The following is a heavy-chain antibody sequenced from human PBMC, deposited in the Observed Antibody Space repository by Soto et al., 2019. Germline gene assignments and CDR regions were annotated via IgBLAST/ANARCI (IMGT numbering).Heavy chain of an antibody. CDR1: GVTFSSHG. D-gene: IGHD3-10*02. Sequence: QVQLVESGGGVVQPGRSLRLSCAASGVTFSSHGMHWARQAPGKGLEWVALISSDGSKEYYADSVKGRFTISRDNSQNTRYMQRNRLSAEDTGIYYCVKADHVFAYWGQGTLVTVSS. CDR3: VKADHVFAY. V-gene: IGHV3-30*18. CDR2: ISSDGSKE. J-gene: IGHJ4*02.